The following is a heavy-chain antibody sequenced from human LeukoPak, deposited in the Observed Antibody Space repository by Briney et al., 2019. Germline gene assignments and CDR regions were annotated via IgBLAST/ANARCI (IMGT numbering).Heavy chain of an antibody. V-gene: IGHV5-51*01. CDR2: IYPGDSDS. D-gene: IGHD6-6*01. CDR1: GYRFTDYW. J-gene: IGHJ4*02. Sequence: GESLKISCKGSGYRFTDYWIAWVRQMPGKGLEWMGIIYPGDSDSRYSPSFQGQVTFSADKSISTAYLQWSSLKASDTAMYHCARHGGIAARPEVDYWGQGTLVTVSS. CDR3: ARHGGIAARPEVDY.